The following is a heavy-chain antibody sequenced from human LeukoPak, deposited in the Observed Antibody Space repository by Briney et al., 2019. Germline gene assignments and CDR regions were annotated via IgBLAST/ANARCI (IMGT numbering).Heavy chain of an antibody. CDR2: IYYSGST. D-gene: IGHD3-16*01. V-gene: IGHV4-59*08. Sequence: SETLSLTCTVSGGPISSYYWSWIRQPPGKGLEWIGYIYYSGSTNYNPSLKSRVTISVDTSKNQFSLNLSSVTAADTAVYYCARRLGVNPPSSNWFDPWGQGTLVTVSS. CDR1: GGPISSYY. J-gene: IGHJ5*02. CDR3: ARRLGVNPPSSNWFDP.